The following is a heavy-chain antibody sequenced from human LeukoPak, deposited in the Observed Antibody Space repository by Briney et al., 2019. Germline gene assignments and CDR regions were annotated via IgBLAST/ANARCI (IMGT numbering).Heavy chain of an antibody. Sequence: GGSLRLSCAASGFTFSSYEMNWVRQAPGKGLEWVSYISSSGSTIYYADSVRGRFTISRDNSKNTLYLQMNSLRAEDTAVYYCASQPTTRWGYWGQGTLVTVSS. D-gene: IGHD1-1*01. CDR2: ISSSGSTI. CDR3: ASQPTTRWGY. CDR1: GFTFSSYE. J-gene: IGHJ4*02. V-gene: IGHV3-48*03.